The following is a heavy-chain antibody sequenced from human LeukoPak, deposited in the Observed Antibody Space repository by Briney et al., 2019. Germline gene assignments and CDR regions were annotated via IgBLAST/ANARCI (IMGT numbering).Heavy chain of an antibody. CDR3: ASSEWGFGPFGGVGLFPPNYYYYGMDV. Sequence: GASVKVSCKASGYTFTSYDINWVRQATGQGLEWMGWMNPNSGNTGYAQKFQGRVTMTRNTSISTAYMELSSLRSEDTAVYYCASSEWGFGPFGGVGLFPPNYYYYGMDVWGQGTTVTVSS. J-gene: IGHJ6*02. V-gene: IGHV1-8*01. CDR1: GYTFTSYD. D-gene: IGHD3-10*01. CDR2: MNPNSGNT.